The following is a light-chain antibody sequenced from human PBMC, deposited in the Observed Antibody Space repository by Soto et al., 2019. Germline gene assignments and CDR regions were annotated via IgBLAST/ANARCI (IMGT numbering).Light chain of an antibody. CDR3: QQHNSYPLT. CDR1: QGISSN. CDR2: ATS. Sequence: IQLTQSPSSLSASVGDRVTITCRASQGISSNLARFQQKPGKAPKLLIYATSILQSGVPSSFSGMGSGTDFSLTVSSLQPEDFTSSYCQQHNSYPLTFGGGTKVEIK. V-gene: IGKV1-9*01. J-gene: IGKJ4*01.